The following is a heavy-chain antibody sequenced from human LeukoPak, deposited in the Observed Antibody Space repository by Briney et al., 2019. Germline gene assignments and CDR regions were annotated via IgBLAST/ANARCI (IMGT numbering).Heavy chain of an antibody. CDR1: GGTFISYA. CDR3: ARAEPPFGTTGTTPWFDP. Sequence: SVKVSCKASGGTFISYAISWVRQAPGQGLEWMGGIIPIFGTANYAQKFQGRVTITADESTSTAYMELSSLRSEDTAVYYCARAEPPFGTTGTTPWFDPWGQGTLVTVSS. J-gene: IGHJ5*02. CDR2: IIPIFGTA. D-gene: IGHD1-1*01. V-gene: IGHV1-69*13.